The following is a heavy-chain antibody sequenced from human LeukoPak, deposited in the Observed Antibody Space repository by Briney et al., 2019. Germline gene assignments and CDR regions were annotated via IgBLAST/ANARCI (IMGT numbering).Heavy chain of an antibody. CDR2: IIPIFGTA. D-gene: IGHD4-17*01. J-gene: IGHJ5*02. V-gene: IGHV1-69*13. CDR1: GGTFSSYA. CDR3: ARDLPPTHDYGDSWWFDP. Sequence: SVKVSCKASGGTFSSYAISWVRQAPGQGLEWMGGIIPIFGTANYAQKFQGRVTIPADESTSTAYMELSSLRSEDTAVYYCARDLPPTHDYGDSWWFDPWGQGTLVTVSS.